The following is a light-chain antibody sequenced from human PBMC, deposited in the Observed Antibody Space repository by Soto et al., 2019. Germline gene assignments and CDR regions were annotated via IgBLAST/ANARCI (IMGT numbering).Light chain of an antibody. J-gene: IGKJ1*01. CDR3: QHYGSSPRT. CDR1: QSVSNNY. CDR2: GAS. V-gene: IGKV3-20*01. Sequence: EIVLTQSPGTLSLSPGERATLSCRASQSVSNNYLAWYQHKPGQAPRLLIYGASSRASGIPARFSRSGSGTDFTLTIGRLETEDFAVYYCQHYGSSPRTFGQGAKLDIK.